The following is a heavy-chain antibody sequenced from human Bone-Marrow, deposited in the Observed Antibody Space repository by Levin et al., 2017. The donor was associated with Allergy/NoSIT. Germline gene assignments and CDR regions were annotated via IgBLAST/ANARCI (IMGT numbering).Heavy chain of an antibody. CDR3: ARDEGLGLQISS. Sequence: ASVKVSCKASGGTFKSYTISWVRQAPGQGLEWMAGIIPMFGTTHYAQKFHGRVTITADESTITAYMELTSLRVEDTAIYYCARDEGLGLQISSWGRGTLVTVSS. CDR2: IIPMFGTT. CDR1: GGTFKSYT. V-gene: IGHV1-69*13. J-gene: IGHJ4*02. D-gene: IGHD5-24*01.